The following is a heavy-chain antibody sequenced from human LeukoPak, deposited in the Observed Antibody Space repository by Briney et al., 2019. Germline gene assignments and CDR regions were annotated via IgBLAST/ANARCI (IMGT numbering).Heavy chain of an antibody. D-gene: IGHD6-13*01. CDR2: ISSSSSYI. CDR3: ARLKARIAAAGGFDY. V-gene: IGHV3-21*01. J-gene: IGHJ4*02. Sequence: GGSLRLSCAASGFTFSSYSMNWVRQAPGKGLEWVSSISSSSSYIYYADSVKGRFTISRDNAKNSLYLQMNSLRAEDTAVYYCARLKARIAAAGGFDYWGQGTLVTVSS. CDR1: GFTFSSYS.